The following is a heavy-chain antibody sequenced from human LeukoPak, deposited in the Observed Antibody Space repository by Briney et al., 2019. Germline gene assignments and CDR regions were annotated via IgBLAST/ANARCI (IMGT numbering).Heavy chain of an antibody. CDR2: INHSGST. CDR3: ASGTEYCSGGSCSRYFDY. D-gene: IGHD2-15*01. CDR1: GGSFSGYY. V-gene: IGHV4-34*01. J-gene: IGHJ4*02. Sequence: SETLSLTCGVYGGSFSGYYWSWIRQPPGKGLEWIGEINHSGSTNYNPSLKSRVTISVDTSRNQFSLKLSSVTAADTAVYYCASGTEYCSGGSCSRYFDYWGQGTLVTVSS.